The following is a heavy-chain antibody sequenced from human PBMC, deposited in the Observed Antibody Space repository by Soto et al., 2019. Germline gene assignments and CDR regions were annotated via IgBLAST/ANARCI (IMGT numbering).Heavy chain of an antibody. Sequence: EVQLLESGGGLVQPGGSLRLSCAASGFTFSSYAMSLVRQAPGKGLEWVSAISGSGGSTYYADSVKGRFTISRDNSKNTLYLQMNSLRAEDTAVYYCAKDRGRGTVTTFLFDYWGQGTLVTVSS. D-gene: IGHD4-17*01. V-gene: IGHV3-23*01. CDR3: AKDRGRGTVTTFLFDY. CDR2: ISGSGGST. CDR1: GFTFSSYA. J-gene: IGHJ4*02.